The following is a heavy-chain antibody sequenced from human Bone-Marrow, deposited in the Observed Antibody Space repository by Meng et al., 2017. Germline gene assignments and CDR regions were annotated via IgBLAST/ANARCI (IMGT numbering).Heavy chain of an antibody. CDR1: GYTFTSYA. D-gene: IGHD2-2*01. V-gene: IGHV1-3*01. CDR3: ARVYCSSTSCQYYFDY. J-gene: IGHJ4*02. Sequence: VHVWQAGTEVKKPGAPVKVSCKASGYTFTSYAIHWVRQAPGQRPEWMGWINAGNGNTEDSQKFQGRVTITRDTSASTAYMELSSLTSEDTAVYYCARVYCSSTSCQYYFDYWGQGTLVTVSS. CDR2: INAGNGNT.